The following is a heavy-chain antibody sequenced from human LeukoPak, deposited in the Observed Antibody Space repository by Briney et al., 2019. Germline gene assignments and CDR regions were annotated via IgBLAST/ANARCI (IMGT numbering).Heavy chain of an antibody. Sequence: GGSLRLSCAASGCTFSSYSMNWVRQAPGKGLEWISYISSSSSTIYYTDSVKGRFTISKDNAKNSLYLQMNSLRDEGTALYYCARVPYSSGAFDYWGQGTLVTVSS. CDR2: ISSSSSTI. CDR3: ARVPYSSGAFDY. V-gene: IGHV3-48*02. D-gene: IGHD6-13*01. J-gene: IGHJ4*02. CDR1: GCTFSSYS.